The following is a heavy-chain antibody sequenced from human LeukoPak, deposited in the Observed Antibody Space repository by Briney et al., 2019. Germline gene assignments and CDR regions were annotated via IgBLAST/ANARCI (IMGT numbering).Heavy chain of an antibody. V-gene: IGHV3-48*03. CDR1: GFTFSSYE. CDR2: ISSSGSTI. J-gene: IGHJ5*02. D-gene: IGHD1-1*01. Sequence: GSLRLSCAASGFTFSSYEMNWVRQAPGKGLEWVSYISSSGSTIYYADSVKGRFTISRDNAKNSLYLQMNSLRAEDTAVYYCARTASGGTTPLRWNWFDPWGQGTLVTVSS. CDR3: ARTASGGTTPLRWNWFDP.